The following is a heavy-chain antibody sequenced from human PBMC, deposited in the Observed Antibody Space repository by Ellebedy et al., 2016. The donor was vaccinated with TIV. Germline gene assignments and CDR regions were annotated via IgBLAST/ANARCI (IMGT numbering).Heavy chain of an antibody. J-gene: IGHJ4*03. CDR1: GFTFSSYW. V-gene: IGHV3-7*01. Sequence: PGGSLRLSCAASGFTFSSYWMSWVRQAPGKGLEWVANIKQDGSEKYYVDSVKGRFTISRDNAKNSLYLQMSGLRAEDTAVYYCARDQGWAYPGSTRFDYWGQGTLVTVSS. CDR2: IKQDGSEK. CDR3: ARDQGWAYPGSTRFDY. D-gene: IGHD3-10*01.